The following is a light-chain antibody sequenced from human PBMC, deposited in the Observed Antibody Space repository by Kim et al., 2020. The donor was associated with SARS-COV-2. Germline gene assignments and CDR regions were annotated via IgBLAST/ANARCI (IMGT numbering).Light chain of an antibody. CDR1: QSVKSY. J-gene: IGKJ2*01. CDR3: QQYHNWFT. V-gene: IGKV3-15*01. Sequence: LSVSPGERATLSCRASQSVKSYLAWYQQRPGQAPRLLIYGATTRATDIPARFSGSGSGTEFTLTISSLQSEDSAVYYCQQYHNWFTFGQGTKLEI. CDR2: GAT.